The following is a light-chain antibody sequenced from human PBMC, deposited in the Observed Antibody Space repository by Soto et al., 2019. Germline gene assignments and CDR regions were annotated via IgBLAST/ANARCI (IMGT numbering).Light chain of an antibody. CDR3: KSYAGSNTYV. CDR1: KNDIGAYDF. J-gene: IGLJ1*01. V-gene: IGLV2-8*01. Sequence: QSVLDPRPSGSECPGQWVTIYCSGTKNDIGAYDFVSWYQHHPGKAPRLIIYEVVQRPSGVPDRFSGSKPGNTASLTVSGLQAADEADYFCKSYAGSNTYVFLICTKVTVL. CDR2: EVV.